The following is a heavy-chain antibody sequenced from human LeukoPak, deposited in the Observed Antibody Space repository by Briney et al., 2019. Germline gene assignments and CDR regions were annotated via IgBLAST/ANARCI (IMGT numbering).Heavy chain of an antibody. Sequence: GGSLRLSCAAYGFTFRSHWMHWVRQPPGKGLVWVSRISSDGSSTSYADSVKGRFTISRDNAKNTPYLQMNSLRAEDTAVYYCARDLGGVTDYWGQGTLVTVSS. CDR2: ISSDGSST. CDR3: ARDLGGVTDY. CDR1: GFTFRSHW. V-gene: IGHV3-74*01. J-gene: IGHJ4*02. D-gene: IGHD2-21*02.